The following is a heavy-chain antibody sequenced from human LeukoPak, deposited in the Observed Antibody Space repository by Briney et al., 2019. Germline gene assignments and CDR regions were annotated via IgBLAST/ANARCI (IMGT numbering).Heavy chain of an antibody. Sequence: PSETLSLTCTVSGGSISSSRYYWGWIRQPPGKGLEWIGSIYYSGSTYNNPSLKGRVTISVDTSKNQFSLKLSCVTAADTAVYYCARQDSYYFDYWGQGTLVTVSS. D-gene: IGHD2-15*01. CDR2: IYYSGST. V-gene: IGHV4-39*01. CDR1: GGSISSSRYY. J-gene: IGHJ4*02. CDR3: ARQDSYYFDY.